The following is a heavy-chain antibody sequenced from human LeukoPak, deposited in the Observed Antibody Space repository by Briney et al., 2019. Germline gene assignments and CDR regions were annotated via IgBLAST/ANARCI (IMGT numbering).Heavy chain of an antibody. V-gene: IGHV4-34*01. CDR3: ASGKGDY. CDR2: INHSGSN. Sequence: PSETLSLTCAVYGGSLSGYYWSWIRHPPGKGLEWIGEINHSGSNNNNPTLKSRVTISVDTTKNQFYLKLSSVSAGDTAVYYCASGKGDYWGQGTLVTVSS. CDR1: GGSLSGYY. J-gene: IGHJ4*02.